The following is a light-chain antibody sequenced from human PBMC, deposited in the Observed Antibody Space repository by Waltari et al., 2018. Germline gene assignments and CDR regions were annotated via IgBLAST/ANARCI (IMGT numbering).Light chain of an antibody. CDR3: HQYNNWPPWT. V-gene: IGKV3-15*01. J-gene: IGKJ1*01. Sequence: EIVMTQSPATLSVSPGERATLSCRASQSGSSNLAWYQQKPGQAPRLVIHGASTRATGVPARFSGSGSGTEFTLSISSLQSEDFAVYYCHQYNNWPPWTFGQGTTVEIK. CDR2: GAS. CDR1: QSGSSN.